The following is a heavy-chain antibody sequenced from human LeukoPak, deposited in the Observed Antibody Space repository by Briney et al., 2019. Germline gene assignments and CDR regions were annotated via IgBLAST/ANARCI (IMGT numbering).Heavy chain of an antibody. CDR1: GYTFTSYD. Sequence: ASVKVSCKASGYTFTSYDINWVRQAPGQGLEWMGWMNPNSGNTGYAQKFQGRVTMTRNTSISTAYMELSSLGSEDTAVYYCARGAEVLLWFGEFKRDNWFDPWGQGTLVTVSS. D-gene: IGHD3-10*01. CDR3: ARGAEVLLWFGEFKRDNWFDP. CDR2: MNPNSGNT. J-gene: IGHJ5*02. V-gene: IGHV1-8*01.